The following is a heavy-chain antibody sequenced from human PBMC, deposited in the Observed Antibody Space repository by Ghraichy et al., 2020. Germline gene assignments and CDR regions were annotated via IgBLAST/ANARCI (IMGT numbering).Heavy chain of an antibody. J-gene: IGHJ5*02. V-gene: IGHV4-59*08. Sequence: SETLSLACTVSGGSISSDYWTWIRQPPGKGLECIGYIHYTGITVYNPSLKSRLPISVDKSKNHFSLRLSSVTAADTAVYFCARGLFSAGGTGSWGQGTLVAVSS. CDR1: GGSISSDY. D-gene: IGHD1-1*01. CDR2: IHYTGIT. CDR3: ARGLFSAGGTGS.